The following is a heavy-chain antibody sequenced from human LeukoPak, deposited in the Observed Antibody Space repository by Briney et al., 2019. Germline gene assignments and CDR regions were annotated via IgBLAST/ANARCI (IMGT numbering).Heavy chain of an antibody. Sequence: RSLRLSCAASGFIFSSYGMHWVRQAPGKGMEWVAVISYDGSNKYYADSVKGRFTISRDNSKNTLYLQMNSLRVEDTAVYYCAKRYYEFPLDYWGQGTLVTVSS. CDR2: ISYDGSNK. D-gene: IGHD3-3*01. J-gene: IGHJ4*02. V-gene: IGHV3-30*18. CDR3: AKRYYEFPLDY. CDR1: GFIFSSYG.